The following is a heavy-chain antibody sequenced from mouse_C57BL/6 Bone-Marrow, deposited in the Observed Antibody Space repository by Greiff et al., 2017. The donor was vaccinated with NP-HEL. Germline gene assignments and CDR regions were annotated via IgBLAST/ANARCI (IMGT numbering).Heavy chain of an antibody. CDR2: ISGGGGNT. D-gene: IGHD2-3*01. CDR3: ARPIYDGYYSAMDY. J-gene: IGHJ4*01. Sequence: EVQGVESGGGLVKPGGSLKLSCAASGFTFSSYTMSWVRQTPEKRLEWVATISGGGGNTYYPDSVKGRFTISRDNAKNTLYLQMSSLRSEDTALYYCARPIYDGYYSAMDYWGQGTSVTVSS. CDR1: GFTFSSYT. V-gene: IGHV5-9*01.